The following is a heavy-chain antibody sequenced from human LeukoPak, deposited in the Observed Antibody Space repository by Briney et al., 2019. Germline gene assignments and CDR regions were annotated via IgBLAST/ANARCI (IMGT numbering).Heavy chain of an antibody. V-gene: IGHV4-34*01. D-gene: IGHD6-19*01. J-gene: IGHJ6*02. CDR3: ARARSSGWSRYYYYGMDV. Sequence: SETLSLTCAGYGGSFSGYYWSWIRQPPGKGLEWIGEINHSGSTNYNPSLKSRVTISVDTSKNQFSLKLSSVTAADTAVYYCARARSSGWSRYYYYGMDVWGQGTTVTVSS. CDR2: INHSGST. CDR1: GGSFSGYY.